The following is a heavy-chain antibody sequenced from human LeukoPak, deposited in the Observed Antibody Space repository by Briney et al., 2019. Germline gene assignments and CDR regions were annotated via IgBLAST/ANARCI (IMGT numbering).Heavy chain of an antibody. Sequence: GGSLRLSCAVSGFTLSSYWMHWVRQLPGKGRVWVSRINSDGSGISYAGSVKGRFTISRDNAKNTLYLQMNSLRAEDTAVYYCARGNAHAFDIWGQGTMVTVS. CDR3: ARGNAHAFDI. J-gene: IGHJ3*02. CDR2: INSDGSGI. V-gene: IGHV3-74*01. CDR1: GFTLSSYW.